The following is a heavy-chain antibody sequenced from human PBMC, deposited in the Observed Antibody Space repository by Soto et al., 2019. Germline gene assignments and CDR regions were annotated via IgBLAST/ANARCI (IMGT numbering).Heavy chain of an antibody. V-gene: IGHV4-34*01. CDR1: GGSFSGYY. CDR3: AILYLDFWSGYHPPGYYYYMDV. CDR2: INHSGST. Sequence: PSETLSLTCAVYGGSFSGYYWSWIRQPPGKGLEWIGEINHSGSTNYNPSPKSRVTISVDTSKNQFSLKLSSVTAADTAVYYCAILYLDFWSGYHPPGYYYYMDVWGKGTTVTVSS. J-gene: IGHJ6*03. D-gene: IGHD3-3*01.